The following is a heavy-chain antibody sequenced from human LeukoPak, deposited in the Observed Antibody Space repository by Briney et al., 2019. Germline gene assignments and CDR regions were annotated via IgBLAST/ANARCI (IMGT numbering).Heavy chain of an antibody. Sequence: SETLSLTCAVSSGSISSSAYYWVWIRQPPGKGLEWIGSIYYTGTTYYNPSLKSRVTISADTSKKQFSLKLSSVTAADTAVYYCAIATYHCDNSGWPFDYWGQGTLVIVSS. V-gene: IGHV4-39*01. CDR3: AIATYHCDNSGWPFDY. D-gene: IGHD3-22*01. CDR1: SGSISSSAYY. CDR2: IYYTGTT. J-gene: IGHJ4*02.